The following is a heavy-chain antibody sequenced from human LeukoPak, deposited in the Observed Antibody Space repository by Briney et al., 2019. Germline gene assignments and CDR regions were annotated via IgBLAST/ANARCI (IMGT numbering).Heavy chain of an antibody. V-gene: IGHV3-30*01. CDR1: GFTLSSYA. J-gene: IGHJ4*02. CDR3: ARGESSSSRKYFDY. Sequence: GGSLRLSCAASGFTLSSYAMHWVRQAPGKGLEWVAVISYDGSNKYYADSLKGRFTISRDNSKNTLYLQMNSLRAEDTAVYYCARGESSSSRKYFDYWGQGTLVTVSS. CDR2: ISYDGSNK. D-gene: IGHD6-6*01.